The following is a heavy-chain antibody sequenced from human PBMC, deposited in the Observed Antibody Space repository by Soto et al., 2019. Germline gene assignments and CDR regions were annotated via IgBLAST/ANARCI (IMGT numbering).Heavy chain of an antibody. CDR1: GFTFSSYS. Sequence: ESGGGLVQPGGSLRLSCAASGFTFSSYSMNWVRQAPGKGLEWVSYISSSSSTIYYADSVKGRFTISRDNAKNSLYLQMNRLRAEGAAVYYCARGFCGSCYSFDYWGQGTLVTVSS. CDR3: ARGFCGSCYSFDY. V-gene: IGHV3-48*01. D-gene: IGHD2-15*01. CDR2: ISSSSSTI. J-gene: IGHJ4*02.